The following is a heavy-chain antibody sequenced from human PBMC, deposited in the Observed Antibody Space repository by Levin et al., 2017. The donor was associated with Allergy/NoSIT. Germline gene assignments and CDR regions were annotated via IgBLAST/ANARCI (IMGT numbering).Heavy chain of an antibody. V-gene: IGHV4-59*01. D-gene: IGHD2-2*01. CDR2: IYNTGNT. J-gene: IGHJ4*02. CDR3: ARACSSTSCPSDY. CDR1: GGSISSYY. Sequence: SETLSLTCTVSGGSISSYYWSWIRQPPGKGLEWIGYIYNTGNTYYNPSLKSRVTMSLDTSKNQFSLKLSSVTAADTAVYYCARACSSTSCPSDYWGQGTLVTVSS.